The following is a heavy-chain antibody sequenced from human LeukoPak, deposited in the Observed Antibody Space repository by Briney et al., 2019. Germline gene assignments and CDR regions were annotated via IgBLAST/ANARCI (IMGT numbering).Heavy chain of an antibody. CDR1: GFTFSSYS. D-gene: IGHD1-1*01. V-gene: IGHV3-21*05. J-gene: IGHJ6*02. CDR2: ISSSSVYI. CDR3: AQSPNSYYFYYDMDV. Sequence: GGSLRLSCAASGFTFSSYSMNWVRQAPGKGLEWVSYISSSSVYIYYADSVKGRFTISRDNAKSSLYLQMNSLRAEDTAVYYCAQSPNSYYFYYDMDVWGQGTTVTVSS.